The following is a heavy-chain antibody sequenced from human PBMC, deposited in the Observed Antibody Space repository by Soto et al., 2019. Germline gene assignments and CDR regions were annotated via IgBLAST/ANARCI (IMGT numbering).Heavy chain of an antibody. CDR3: ARSTYYYDSSGFEIDY. CDR2: IDWDDDK. J-gene: IGHJ4*02. Sequence: SGPTLVNPTQTLTLTYTFSGFSLSTSGMRVSWIRQPPGKALEWLARIDWDDDKFYSTSLKTRLTISKDTSKNQVVLTMTNMDPVDTATYYCARSTYYYDSSGFEIDYWGQGTLVTVSS. D-gene: IGHD3-22*01. CDR1: GFSLSTSGMR. V-gene: IGHV2-70*04.